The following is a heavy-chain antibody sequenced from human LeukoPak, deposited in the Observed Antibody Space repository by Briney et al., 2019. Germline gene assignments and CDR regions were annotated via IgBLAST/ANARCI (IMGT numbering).Heavy chain of an antibody. CDR2: ITGGGADT. Sequence: GGSLRLSCAASGFTFSSHSMAWVRQAPGKEPEWVSVITGGGADTYQIDSVKGRFTISRDNSKNTLYLQMNSLRAEDTAVYFCAKGTLGHCNGASCYPLDYWGQGTLVTVSS. J-gene: IGHJ4*02. V-gene: IGHV3-23*01. D-gene: IGHD2-15*01. CDR3: AKGTLGHCNGASCYPLDY. CDR1: GFTFSSHS.